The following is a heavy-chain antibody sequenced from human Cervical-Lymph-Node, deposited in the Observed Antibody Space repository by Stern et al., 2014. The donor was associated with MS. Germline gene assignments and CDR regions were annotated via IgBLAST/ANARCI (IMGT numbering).Heavy chain of an antibody. CDR2: INTNTGNS. CDR1: GYTLTNYP. Sequence: VQLVESGSELKEPGASVKVSCKASGYTLTNYPMTWVRQAPGQGLEWTGWINTNTGNSTYAQGFTGRFVFSWDTSVSTAYLHISSLKAEDTAVYYCARDFVDTAMITRSDYLDSWGQGTLVTVSS. D-gene: IGHD5-18*01. V-gene: IGHV7-4-1*02. CDR3: ARDFVDTAMITRSDYLDS. J-gene: IGHJ4*02.